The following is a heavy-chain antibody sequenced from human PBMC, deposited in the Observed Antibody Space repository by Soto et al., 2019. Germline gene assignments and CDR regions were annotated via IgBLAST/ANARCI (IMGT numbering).Heavy chain of an antibody. Sequence: GGSLRLSCAASGFTFSSYAMSWVRQAPGKGLEWVSAISGSGGSTYYADSVKGRFTISRDNSKNTLYLQMNSLRAEDTAEYYGTKELRRGSVSYYNNGFDPWGQGTLVTVSS. D-gene: IGHD3-10*01. CDR3: TKELRRGSVSYYNNGFDP. V-gene: IGHV3-23*01. CDR1: GFTFSSYA. CDR2: ISGSGGST. J-gene: IGHJ5*02.